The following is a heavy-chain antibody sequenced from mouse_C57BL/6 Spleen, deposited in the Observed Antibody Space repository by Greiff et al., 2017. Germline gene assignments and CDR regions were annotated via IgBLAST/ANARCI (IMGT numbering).Heavy chain of an antibody. CDR2: INPSSGYT. J-gene: IGHJ4*01. CDR1: GYTFTSYT. D-gene: IGHD2-14*01. Sequence: VMLVESGAELARPGASVKMSCKASGYTFTSYTMHWVKQRPGQGLEWIGYINPSSGYTKYNQKFKDKATLTADKSSSTAYMQLSSLTSEDSAVYYCARGDRVYAMDYWGQGTSVTVSS. V-gene: IGHV1-4*01. CDR3: ARGDRVYAMDY.